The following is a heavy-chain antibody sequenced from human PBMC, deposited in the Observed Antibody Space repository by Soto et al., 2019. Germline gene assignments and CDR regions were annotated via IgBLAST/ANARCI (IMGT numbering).Heavy chain of an antibody. CDR1: GFTFSIYA. CDR3: AKDTNPPLDYGYDY. J-gene: IGHJ4*02. V-gene: IGHV3-23*01. Sequence: GGSLRLSCAASGFTFSIYAMSWVRQAPGKGLEWVSTISHRSATTYYADPVKGRFTVSRDNSKNTLYLQMNSLRAEDTAVYYCAKDTNPPLDYGYDYWGQGTLVTVSS. D-gene: IGHD3-16*01. CDR2: ISHRSATT.